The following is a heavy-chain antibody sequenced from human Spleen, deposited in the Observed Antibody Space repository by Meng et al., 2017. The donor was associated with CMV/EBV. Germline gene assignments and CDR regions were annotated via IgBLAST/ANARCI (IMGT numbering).Heavy chain of an antibody. CDR3: ARGRDDWFDP. J-gene: IGHJ5*02. V-gene: IGHV3-48*04. CDR1: GFTFSSYS. D-gene: IGHD2-15*01. CDR2: ISSSSSTI. Sequence: GGSLRLSCAASGFTFSSYSMNWVRQAPGKGLEWVSYISSSSSTIYYADSVKGRFTISRDNAKNSLYLQMNSLRAEDTAVYYCARGRDDWFDPWGQGTLVTVSS.